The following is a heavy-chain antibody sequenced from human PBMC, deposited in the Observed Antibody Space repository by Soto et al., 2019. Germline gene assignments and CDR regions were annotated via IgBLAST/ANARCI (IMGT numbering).Heavy chain of an antibody. D-gene: IGHD3-3*01. Sequence: GASVKVSCKASGYTFTSYDINWVRHATGQGLEWMGWMNPNSGNTGYAQKFQGRVTMTRNTSISTAYMELSSLRSEDTAVYYCARGRDYDFWSGYSAYYYYMDVWGKGTTVTVSS. CDR1: GYTFTSYD. CDR3: ARGRDYDFWSGYSAYYYYMDV. V-gene: IGHV1-8*01. J-gene: IGHJ6*03. CDR2: MNPNSGNT.